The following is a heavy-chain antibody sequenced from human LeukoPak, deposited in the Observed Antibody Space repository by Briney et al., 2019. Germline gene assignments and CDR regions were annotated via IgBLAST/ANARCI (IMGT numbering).Heavy chain of an antibody. CDR2: ISYDGSNK. Sequence: GGSLRLSCAASGFTFSSYAMHWVRQAPGKGLEWVAVISYDGSNKYYADSVKGRFTISRDNSKNTLYLQMNSLRAEDTAVYYCASTCSSTSCYRFDYWGQGTLVTVSS. J-gene: IGHJ4*02. D-gene: IGHD2-2*01. CDR1: GFTFSSYA. V-gene: IGHV3-30-3*01. CDR3: ASTCSSTSCYRFDY.